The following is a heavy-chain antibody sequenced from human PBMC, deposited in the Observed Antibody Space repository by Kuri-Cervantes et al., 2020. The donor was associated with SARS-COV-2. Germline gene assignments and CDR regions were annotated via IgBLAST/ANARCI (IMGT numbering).Heavy chain of an antibody. V-gene: IGHV4-34*01. CDR3: ARGRIAAAYNWFDP. J-gene: IGHJ5*02. CDR1: GGSFSGYY. D-gene: IGHD6-25*01. Sequence: SETLSLTCAVYGGSFSGYYWSWIRQPPGKGLEWIGSIYYGGSTYYNPSLKSRVTISVDKSKNQFSLKLSSVTAADTAVYYCARGRIAAAYNWFDPWGQGTLVTVSS. CDR2: IYYGGST.